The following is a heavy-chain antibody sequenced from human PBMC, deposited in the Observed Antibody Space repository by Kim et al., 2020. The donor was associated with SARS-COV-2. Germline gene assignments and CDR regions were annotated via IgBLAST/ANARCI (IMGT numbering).Heavy chain of an antibody. D-gene: IGHD6-13*01. CDR1: GFTFSGSG. J-gene: IGHJ4*02. V-gene: IGHV3-33*01. CDR2: IWCDGSNK. CDR3: AREAAAFDY. Sequence: GGSLRLSCAASGFTFSGSGMHWVRQAPGKGLEWVAVIWCDGSNKYYADSVKGRFTISRDNSKNTLYLQMHSLRAEDTAVYYCAREAAAFDYWGQGTLVT.